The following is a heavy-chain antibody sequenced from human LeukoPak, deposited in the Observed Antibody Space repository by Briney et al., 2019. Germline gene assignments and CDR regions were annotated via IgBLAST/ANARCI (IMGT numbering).Heavy chain of an antibody. D-gene: IGHD6-19*01. CDR3: ARGGIAVAGTNY. CDR2: INQDGSAK. CDR1: GFLSSNSW. Sequence: PGGSLRLSCADSGFLSSNSWMAWVRQAPGRGLEWLANINQDGSAKTCVDSVKGRFTISRDNAKNTLYLQMNSLRAEDTAVYYCARGGIAVAGTNYWGQGTLVTVSS. V-gene: IGHV3-7*02. J-gene: IGHJ4*02.